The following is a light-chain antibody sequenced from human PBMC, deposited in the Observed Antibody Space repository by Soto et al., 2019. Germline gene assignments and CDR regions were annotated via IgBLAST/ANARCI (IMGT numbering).Light chain of an antibody. CDR1: QSVSNN. Sequence: EIVMTQSPATLSVSPGERATLSCRASQSVSNNLAWFQHKPGQAPRLLIYGASARATGIPARFSGSGSGTEFTLTISSLQSEDFAVYYWQQYNNWPPWTFGQGTKVEIK. CDR3: QQYNNWPPWT. J-gene: IGKJ1*01. V-gene: IGKV3-15*01. CDR2: GAS.